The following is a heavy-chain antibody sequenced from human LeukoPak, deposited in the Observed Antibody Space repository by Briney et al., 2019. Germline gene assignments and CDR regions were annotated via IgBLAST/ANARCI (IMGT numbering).Heavy chain of an antibody. D-gene: IGHD5-12*01. CDR1: GFTFSSYG. V-gene: IGHV3-30*02. J-gene: IGHJ4*02. Sequence: PGGSLRLSCAASGFTFSSYGMHWVRQAPGKGLEWVAFIRYDGSNKYYADSVKGRLTISRDNSKNTLYLQMNSLRAEDTAVYYCAKDVDIVATRPFDYWGQGTLVTVSS. CDR2: IRYDGSNK. CDR3: AKDVDIVATRPFDY.